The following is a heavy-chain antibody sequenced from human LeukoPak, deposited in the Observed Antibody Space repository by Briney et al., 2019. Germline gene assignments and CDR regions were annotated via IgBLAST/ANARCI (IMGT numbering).Heavy chain of an antibody. Sequence: ASVKVSCKASGGTFSSYAISWVRQAPGQGLEWMGGIIPIFGTANYAQKFQGRVRITADESTSTAYMELSGLRSEDTAVYYCARVLMITFGGGTNWFDPWGQGTLVTVSS. D-gene: IGHD3-16*01. CDR1: GGTFSSYA. CDR3: ARVLMITFGGGTNWFDP. CDR2: IIPIFGTA. V-gene: IGHV1-69*13. J-gene: IGHJ5*02.